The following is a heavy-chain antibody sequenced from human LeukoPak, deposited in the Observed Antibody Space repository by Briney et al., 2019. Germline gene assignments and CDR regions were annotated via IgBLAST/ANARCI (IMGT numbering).Heavy chain of an antibody. CDR1: GFTFSDYY. Sequence: KPGGSLRLSCAGSGFTFSDYYMSWIRQAPGKGLEWVSYISSSDSTIYYADSVKGRFTISKDNAKNSLYLQMNSLRADDTAVYYCARADCGSTSCYELDYWGQGTLVTVSS. CDR2: ISSSDSTI. J-gene: IGHJ4*02. CDR3: ARADCGSTSCYELDY. V-gene: IGHV3-11*04. D-gene: IGHD2-2*01.